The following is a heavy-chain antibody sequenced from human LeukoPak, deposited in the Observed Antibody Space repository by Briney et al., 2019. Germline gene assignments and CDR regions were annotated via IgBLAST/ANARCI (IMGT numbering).Heavy chain of an antibody. V-gene: IGHV3-9*01. D-gene: IGHD6-19*01. CDR3: VKDSGWFHFDS. CDR1: GFTFDDYA. J-gene: IGHJ4*02. CDR2: ISWNSGSI. Sequence: PGGSLKLSCAASGFTFDDYAMHWVRQAPGKGLEWVSGISWNSGSIGYADSVKGRFTISRDNAKSSLHLQMNGLRAEDTAMYYCVKDSGWFHFDSWGQGTLVTVSS.